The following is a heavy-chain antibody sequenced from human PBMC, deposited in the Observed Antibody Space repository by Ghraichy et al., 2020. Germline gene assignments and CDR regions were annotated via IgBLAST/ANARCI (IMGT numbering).Heavy chain of an antibody. D-gene: IGHD4-17*01. CDR3: ARVGSTVTFGNGFEI. Sequence: GGSLRLSCAGSGFTFSSYSMNWVRQAPGKGLEWVSSISSSSSSIYHADSVKGRFTISRDNAKNSRLLQMNSLRAEGTAVYDGARVGSTVTFGNGFEIWGHGTMVTGSA. V-gene: IGHV3-21*01. CDR2: ISSSSSSI. CDR1: GFTFSSYS. J-gene: IGHJ3*02.